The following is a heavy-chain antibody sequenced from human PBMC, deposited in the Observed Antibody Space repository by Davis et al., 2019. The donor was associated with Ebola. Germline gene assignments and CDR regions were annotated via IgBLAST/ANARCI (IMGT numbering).Heavy chain of an antibody. D-gene: IGHD2-2*01. CDR3: ARSCSSTSCPIIYYYYYYGMDV. J-gene: IGHJ6*02. V-gene: IGHV3-48*03. CDR2: ISSSGSTI. CDR1: GFTFSSYE. Sequence: GESLKISCAAPGFTFSSYEMNWVRQAPGKGLEWVSYISSSGSTIYYADSVKGRFTISRDNAKNSLYLQMNSLRAEDTAVYYCARSCSSTSCPIIYYYYYYGMDVWGQGTTVTVSS.